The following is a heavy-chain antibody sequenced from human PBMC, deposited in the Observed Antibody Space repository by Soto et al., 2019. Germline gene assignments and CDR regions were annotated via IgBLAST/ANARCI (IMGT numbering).Heavy chain of an antibody. CDR1: GFTFTSSA. J-gene: IGHJ4*02. D-gene: IGHD5-12*01. CDR3: AAEGSGYGEAFDY. CDR2: IVVGSGNT. Sequence: ASVKVSCKASGFTFTSSAVQWVRQARGQRLEWIGWIVVGSGNTNYAQKFQERVTITRDMSTSTAYMELSSLRSEDTAVYYCAAEGSGYGEAFDYWGQGTLVTVSS. V-gene: IGHV1-58*01.